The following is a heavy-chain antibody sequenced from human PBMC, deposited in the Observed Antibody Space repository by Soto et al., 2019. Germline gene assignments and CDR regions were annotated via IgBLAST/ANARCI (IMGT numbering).Heavy chain of an antibody. D-gene: IGHD3-16*02. Sequence: QVQLQESGPGLVKPSQTLSLTCTVSGGSISSGGYYWSWIRQHPGKGLEWIGYIYYSGSTYYNPSLKSRVTRSVDTSKNQFSLKLSSVTAADTAVYYCARRPFLGELSRYEVFDYWGQGTLVTVSS. V-gene: IGHV4-31*03. CDR1: GGSISSGGYY. CDR3: ARRPFLGELSRYEVFDY. J-gene: IGHJ4*02. CDR2: IYYSGST.